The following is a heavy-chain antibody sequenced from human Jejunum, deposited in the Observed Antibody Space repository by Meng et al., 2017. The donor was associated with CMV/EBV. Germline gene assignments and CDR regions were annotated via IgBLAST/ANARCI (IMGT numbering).Heavy chain of an antibody. CDR2: INSDGSST. CDR1: GFTFSSYW. J-gene: IGHJ4*02. Sequence: GFTFSSYWMHWVRQVPGKGLVWVSRINSDGSSTSYADSVKGRFTISRDNAKNTLYLQMNSLRADDTAVYYCARGYSSGWYPLLGNYWGQGTLVTVSS. D-gene: IGHD6-19*01. V-gene: IGHV3-74*01. CDR3: ARGYSSGWYPLLGNY.